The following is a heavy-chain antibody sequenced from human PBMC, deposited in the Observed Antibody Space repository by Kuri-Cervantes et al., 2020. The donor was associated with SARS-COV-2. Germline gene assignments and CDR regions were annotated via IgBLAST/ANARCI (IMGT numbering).Heavy chain of an antibody. CDR2: ISYDGSNK. V-gene: IGHV3-30*18. Sequence: GGSLRLSCAASGFTFSSYGMHWVRQAPGKGLEWVAVISYDGSNKYYADSVKGRFTISRDNSKNTLYLQMNSLRAEGTAVYYCAKDLGITIFGVEDYYGMDVWGQGTTVTVSS. CDR1: GFTFSSYG. D-gene: IGHD3-3*01. J-gene: IGHJ6*02. CDR3: AKDLGITIFGVEDYYGMDV.